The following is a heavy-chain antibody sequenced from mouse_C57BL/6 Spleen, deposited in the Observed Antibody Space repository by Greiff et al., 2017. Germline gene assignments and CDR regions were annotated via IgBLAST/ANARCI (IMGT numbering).Heavy chain of an antibody. CDR3: ARDYDPYYAMDY. Sequence: QVHVKQPGAELVKPGASVKMSCKASGYTFTSYWITWVKQRPGQGLAWIGDIYPGSGSTNYNEKFKSKATLTVDTSSSTAYMQLSSLTSEDSAVYYCARDYDPYYAMDYWGQGTSVTVSS. D-gene: IGHD2-4*01. CDR2: IYPGSGST. J-gene: IGHJ4*01. V-gene: IGHV1-55*01. CDR1: GYTFTSYW.